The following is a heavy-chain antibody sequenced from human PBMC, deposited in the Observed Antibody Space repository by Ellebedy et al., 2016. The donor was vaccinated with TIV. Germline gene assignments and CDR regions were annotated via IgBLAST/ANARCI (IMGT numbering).Heavy chain of an antibody. D-gene: IGHD6-19*01. Sequence: GESLKISXEASGFTVSSNYINWVRQAPGKGPEWVASIKHDESEIYSMDSVKGRFAISRDNAQNSLYLQMNTLRAEDTAVYYCTRARREYASGWDPFDYWGQGTLVTVSS. J-gene: IGHJ4*02. CDR3: TRARREYASGWDPFDY. CDR2: IKHDESEI. V-gene: IGHV3-7*01. CDR1: GFTVSSNY.